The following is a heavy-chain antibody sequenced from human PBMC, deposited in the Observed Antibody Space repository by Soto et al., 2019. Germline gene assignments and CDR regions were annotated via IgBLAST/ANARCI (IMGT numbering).Heavy chain of an antibody. CDR1: CGSIRSRGCR. CDR3: ARRYGYSFDY. J-gene: IGHJ4*02. Sequence: PSETLSLTCAVSCGSIRSRGCRRIWIRQPPGKGLEWIGYIYYSGSTNYNPSLKSRVTISVDTSKNQFSLKLSSVTAADTAVYYCARRYGYSFDYWGQGTLVTV. V-gene: IGHV4-61*08. D-gene: IGHD1-1*01. CDR2: IYYSGST.